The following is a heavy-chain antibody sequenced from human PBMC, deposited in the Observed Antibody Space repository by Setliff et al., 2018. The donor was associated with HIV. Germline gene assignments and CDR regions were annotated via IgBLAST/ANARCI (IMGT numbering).Heavy chain of an antibody. CDR3: ARAFSGYYFDY. V-gene: IGHV3-48*04. D-gene: IGHD3-3*01. CDR2: ISSSGGTI. Sequence: PGGSLRLSCAASGFVFSDHSFHWVRQAPGEGLEWVSYISSSGGTIYYADSVKGRFTISRDNAKKSLYLQMNSLRADDTAVYYCARAFSGYYFDYWGQGTLVTVSS. J-gene: IGHJ4*02. CDR1: GFVFSDHS.